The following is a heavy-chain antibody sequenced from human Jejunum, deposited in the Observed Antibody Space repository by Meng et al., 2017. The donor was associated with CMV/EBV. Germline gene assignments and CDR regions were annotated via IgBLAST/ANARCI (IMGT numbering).Heavy chain of an antibody. V-gene: IGHV3-7*01. D-gene: IGHD5-12*01. J-gene: IGHJ3*02. CDR3: ARTQYLRFDCFNI. Sequence: ASGCSFSTSWMSWVRQAPGKGLEWVANIKQDGSEKYYLDSVKGRFTISRDTAKSSLYLEMNSLRAEDTAMYYCARTQYLRFDCFNIWGQGTMVTVSS. CDR1: GCSFSTSW. CDR2: IKQDGSEK.